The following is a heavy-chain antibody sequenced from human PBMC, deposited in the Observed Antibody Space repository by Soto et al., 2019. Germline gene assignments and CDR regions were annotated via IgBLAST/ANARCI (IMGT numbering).Heavy chain of an antibody. V-gene: IGHV4-59*01. CDR2: IYYSGST. D-gene: IGHD5-12*01. CDR3: ARGLATTRNYYFDY. Sequence: QVQLQESGPGLVKPSETLSLTCTVSGGSISSYYWSWIRQPPGKGLEWIGYIYYSGSTNYNPSLKSRVTIAVDTSKNQFSLKLRSVTAADTAVYYCARGLATTRNYYFDYWGQGTLVTVSS. J-gene: IGHJ4*02. CDR1: GGSISSYY.